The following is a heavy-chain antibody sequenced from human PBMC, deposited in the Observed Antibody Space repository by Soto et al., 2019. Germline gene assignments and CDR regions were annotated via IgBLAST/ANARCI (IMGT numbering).Heavy chain of an antibody. CDR1: GDSISNSNW. Sequence: QVQLQESGPGLVKPSGTLSLICVVSGDSISNSNWWNWVRQPPGKGLEWIGKLYHNGNTDYNPALKSRVTISADKSTNQISLKLNSVTAADTAVYFCARDTLAGHSYGNQIHAFDIWGQGTMVTVSS. D-gene: IGHD5-18*01. V-gene: IGHV4-4*02. J-gene: IGHJ3*02. CDR2: LYHNGNT. CDR3: ARDTLAGHSYGNQIHAFDI.